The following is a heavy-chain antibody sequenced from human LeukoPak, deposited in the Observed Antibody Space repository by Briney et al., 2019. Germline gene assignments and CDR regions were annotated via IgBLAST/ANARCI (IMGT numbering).Heavy chain of an antibody. V-gene: IGHV3-23*01. CDR1: GFTSSSYG. J-gene: IGHJ4*02. Sequence: GGSLRLSCAASGFTSSSYGMNWVRQAPGKGLEWVSSISDNGGDTYYADSVKGRFTISRDNSKNTLFLQMNSLRVDDTAVYYCAKRVPYSSSSVYFEYWGQGTLVTVSS. CDR2: ISDNGGDT. D-gene: IGHD6-6*01. CDR3: AKRVPYSSSSVYFEY.